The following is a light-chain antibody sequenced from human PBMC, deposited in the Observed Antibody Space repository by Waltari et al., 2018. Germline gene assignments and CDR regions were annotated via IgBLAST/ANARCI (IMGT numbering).Light chain of an antibody. CDR1: NSNIGARHD. CDR2: RDN. V-gene: IGLV1-40*01. Sequence: TISCTGSNSNIGARHDVHWYQQVPGEAPRLLIYRDNNRPSGVPDRFSGSKSGTSASLAITGLQPEDEADYYCQSYDSSLSGVLFGGGTKLTIL. CDR3: QSYDSSLSGVL. J-gene: IGLJ3*02.